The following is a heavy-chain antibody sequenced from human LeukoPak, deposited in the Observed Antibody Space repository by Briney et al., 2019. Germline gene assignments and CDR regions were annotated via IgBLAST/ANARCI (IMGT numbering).Heavy chain of an antibody. CDR2: IYYSGNT. Sequence: PSETLSLTCAVYGGSFSGYYWSWIRQPPGKGLEWIGSIYYSGNTYYNASLKSRVSISIDTSKNQFSLRLTSVTAADTAVYYCAAIPPRLLWFGETEVDYWGQGTLVTVSS. CDR1: GGSFSGYY. V-gene: IGHV4-34*01. D-gene: IGHD3-10*01. CDR3: AAIPPRLLWFGETEVDY. J-gene: IGHJ4*02.